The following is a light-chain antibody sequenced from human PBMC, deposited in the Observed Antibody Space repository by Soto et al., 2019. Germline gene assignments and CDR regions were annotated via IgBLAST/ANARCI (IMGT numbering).Light chain of an antibody. CDR3: QQANSFPFT. CDR2: AAS. V-gene: IGKV1-12*01. J-gene: IGKJ3*01. CDR1: QGIRSG. Sequence: DIQMTQSPSSVSASVGDRFTITCRASQGIRSGLAWYQQKPGKAPKRLIFAASIVQSGVPSRFSGSGSRTYFTLTLSSLQPEDFATYYCQQANSFPFTFGPGTKVDIK.